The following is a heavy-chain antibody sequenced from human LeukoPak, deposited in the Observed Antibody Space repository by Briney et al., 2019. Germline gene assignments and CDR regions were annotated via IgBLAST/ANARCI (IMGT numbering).Heavy chain of an antibody. CDR2: ISSSSSYI. CDR3: AREVDSSGWWGNIDY. CDR1: GFTFSSYS. D-gene: IGHD6-19*01. J-gene: IGHJ4*02. V-gene: IGHV3-21*01. Sequence: KPGGSMRLSCAASGFTFSSYSMNWVRQAPGKGLEWVSSISSSSSYIYYADSVKGRFTISRDNAKNSLYLQMNSVRAEDTAVYYCAREVDSSGWWGNIDYWGQGTLVTVSS.